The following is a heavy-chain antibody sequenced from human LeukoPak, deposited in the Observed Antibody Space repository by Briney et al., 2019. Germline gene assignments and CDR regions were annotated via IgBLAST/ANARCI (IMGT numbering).Heavy chain of an antibody. CDR2: ISYDGSNK. CDR1: GFTFTTYW. CDR3: ARLEYSSSWGIFDY. Sequence: PGESLRLSCAASGFTFTTYWMSWVRQAPGKGLEWVAVISYDGSNKYYADSVKGRFTISRDNSKNTLYLQMNSLRAEDTAVYYCARLEYSSSWGIFDYWGQGTLVTVSS. V-gene: IGHV3-30*03. D-gene: IGHD6-13*01. J-gene: IGHJ4*02.